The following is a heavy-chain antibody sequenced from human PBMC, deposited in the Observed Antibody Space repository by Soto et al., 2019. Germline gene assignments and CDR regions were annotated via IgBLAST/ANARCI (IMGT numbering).Heavy chain of an antibody. CDR1: GFIFSSSW. D-gene: IGHD3-3*01. J-gene: IGHJ6*02. Sequence: EVQLVESGGGLVLPGGSPRLSCAASGFIFSSSWMTWVRQAPGKGLEWVANIKPDGSEVYYADSVKGRFTISRDNPRNSLYLQMSSLRAEATAVYYCARESLLKSIPIYGYYYYAMDVWGQGTTVIVSS. CDR2: IKPDGSEV. CDR3: ARESLLKSIPIYGYYYYAMDV. V-gene: IGHV3-7*03.